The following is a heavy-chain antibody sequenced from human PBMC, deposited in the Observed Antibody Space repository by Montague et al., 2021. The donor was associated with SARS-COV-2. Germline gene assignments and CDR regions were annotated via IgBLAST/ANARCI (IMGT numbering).Heavy chain of an antibody. CDR2: ISYDGSNK. J-gene: IGHJ6*02. Sequence: SLRLSCAASGFTFSSYAMHWVRQAPGKGLEWVAVISYDGSNKYYADSVKGRFTISRDNSENTLYLQMNSLRAEDAAVYYCARDLVIVVVPAAIDYYGMDVWGQGTTVTVSS. D-gene: IGHD2-2*03. V-gene: IGHV3-30*04. CDR3: ARDLVIVVVPAAIDYYGMDV. CDR1: GFTFSSYA.